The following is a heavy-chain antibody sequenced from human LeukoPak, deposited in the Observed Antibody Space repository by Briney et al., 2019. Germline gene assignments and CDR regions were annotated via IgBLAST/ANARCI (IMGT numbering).Heavy chain of an antibody. J-gene: IGHJ3*02. D-gene: IGHD2-2*01. CDR1: GFTFSSTY. CDR3: ARVDCTSTNCSGAFDI. V-gene: IGHV3-53*04. CDR2: LYSGGGS. Sequence: GGSLRLSCAASGFTFSSTYMSWVRQAPGKGLEWVSLLYSGGGSFHADSVKGRFTISRHNSQNTVYLQMNSLRPDDTAVYYCARVDCTSTNCSGAFDIWGQGTMLTVSS.